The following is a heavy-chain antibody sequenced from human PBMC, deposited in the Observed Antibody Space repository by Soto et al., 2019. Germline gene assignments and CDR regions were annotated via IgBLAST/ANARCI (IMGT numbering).Heavy chain of an antibody. Sequence: PGGSLRLSCAASGFTFSSYEMTWVRQSPGRGLEWVSYITSGGTIYYADSVKGRFTISRDNAKNSLFLQMNSLRAEDTAVYYCAREGYYDSRGYPYGIDVWGQGATVTVSS. CDR2: ITSGGTI. CDR1: GFTFSSYE. J-gene: IGHJ6*02. V-gene: IGHV3-48*03. CDR3: AREGYYDSRGYPYGIDV. D-gene: IGHD3-22*01.